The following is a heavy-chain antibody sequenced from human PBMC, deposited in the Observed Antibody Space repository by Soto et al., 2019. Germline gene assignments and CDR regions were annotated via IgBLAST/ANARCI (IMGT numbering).Heavy chain of an antibody. J-gene: IGHJ4*02. CDR3: ARLREDTAMVYYFDY. CDR2: IYYSGST. V-gene: IGHV4-39*01. D-gene: IGHD5-18*01. Sequence: SETLSLTCTVSGGSISSSSYYWGWIRQPPGKGLEWIGSIYYSGSTYYNPSLKSRVTISVDTSKNQFSLKLSSVTAADTAVYYCARLREDTAMVYYFDYWGQGTLVTVS. CDR1: GGSISSSSYY.